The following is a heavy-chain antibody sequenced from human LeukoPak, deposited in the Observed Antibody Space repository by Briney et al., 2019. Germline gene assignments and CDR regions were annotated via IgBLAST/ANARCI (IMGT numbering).Heavy chain of an antibody. D-gene: IGHD6-13*01. Sequence: PGGSLRLSCGASGFTFSSYWMSWVRQAPGKGLEWVANIKQDGSEKYYVDSVKGRFTISRDNAKNSLYLQMKSLRAEDTAVYYCARVAEAAAFDSWGQGTLVTVSS. CDR3: ARVAEAAAFDS. CDR1: GFTFSSYW. J-gene: IGHJ4*02. V-gene: IGHV3-7*01. CDR2: IKQDGSEK.